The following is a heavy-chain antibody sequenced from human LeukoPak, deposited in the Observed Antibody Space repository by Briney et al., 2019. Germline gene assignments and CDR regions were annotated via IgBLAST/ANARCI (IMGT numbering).Heavy chain of an antibody. CDR1: GSTFRNYW. CDR3: ARFGDSSGYPSDFDY. D-gene: IGHD3-22*01. CDR2: IKRDGSER. Sequence: GGSLRLSCEVSGSTFRNYWMSWIRQVPGKGLEWLACIKRDGSERHYVDSVRGRFTVSTDSAKNSLFLQMNSLRAEDTAVYYCARFGDSSGYPSDFDYWGQGTLVTVSS. V-gene: IGHV3-7*01. J-gene: IGHJ4*02.